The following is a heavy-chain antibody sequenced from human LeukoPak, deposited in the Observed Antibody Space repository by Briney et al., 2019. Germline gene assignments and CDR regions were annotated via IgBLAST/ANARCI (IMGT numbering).Heavy chain of an antibody. V-gene: IGHV3-74*01. J-gene: IGHJ4*02. CDR2: INEDGSTT. Sequence: GGSLRLSCAASGFTFSSNWMHWVRQAPGKGLVWVSRINEDGSTTNYADSVKGRFTISRDNSKNTLYLQMNSLRAEDTAVYYCARDALSSGSYGSYYFDYWGQGTLVTVSS. CDR3: ARDALSSGSYGSYYFDY. D-gene: IGHD1-26*01. CDR1: GFTFSSNW.